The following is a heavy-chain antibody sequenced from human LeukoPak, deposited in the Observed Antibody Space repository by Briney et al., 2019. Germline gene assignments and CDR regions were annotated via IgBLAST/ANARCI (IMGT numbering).Heavy chain of an antibody. D-gene: IGHD6-13*01. CDR1: GFSFSTYW. CDR2: IKQDGSEK. Sequence: GGSLRLSCAASGFSFSTYWMSWVRQAPGKGLEWVANIKQDGSEKDYVDSAKGRFTISRDNAKNSLYLQMNSLRAEDTAVYYCATDLGSSRPNFWGQGILVTVSS. V-gene: IGHV3-7*01. J-gene: IGHJ4*02. CDR3: ATDLGSSRPNF.